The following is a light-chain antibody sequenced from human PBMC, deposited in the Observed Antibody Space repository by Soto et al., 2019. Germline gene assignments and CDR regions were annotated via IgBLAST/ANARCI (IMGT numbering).Light chain of an antibody. Sequence: QSALTQPPSVSGAPGQRVTISCTGSSSNIGAGYDVHRYQQFPGTTPKFLIYGNTNRPSGVPDRFSASKSGTSASLDITGLQAEDEAEYFCQSYDSSLTVVFGGGTKVTGL. J-gene: IGLJ2*01. V-gene: IGLV1-40*01. CDR2: GNT. CDR1: SSNIGAGYD. CDR3: QSYDSSLTVV.